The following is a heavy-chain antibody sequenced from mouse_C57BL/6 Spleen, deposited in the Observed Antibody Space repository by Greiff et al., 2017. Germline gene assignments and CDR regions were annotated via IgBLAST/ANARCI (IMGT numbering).Heavy chain of an antibody. CDR1: GFTFSDYY. J-gene: IGHJ2*01. V-gene: IGHV5-12*01. CDR2: ISNGGGST. CDR3: ARQGEDGYFDY. Sequence: DVMLVESGGGLVQPGGSLKLSCAASGFTFSDYYMYWVRQTPEKRLEWVAYISNGGGSTYYPDTVKGRFTISRDNAKNTLYLQMSRLKSEDTAMYYCARQGEDGYFDYWGQGTTLTVSS.